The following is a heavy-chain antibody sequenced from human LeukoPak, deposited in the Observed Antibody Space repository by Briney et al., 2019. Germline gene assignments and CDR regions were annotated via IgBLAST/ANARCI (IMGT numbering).Heavy chain of an antibody. CDR2: INAYNGNT. J-gene: IGHJ6*04. V-gene: IGHV1-18*01. Sequence: GASVKVTFNATGYTFTRYGMTWVRQAPGQGLEWMGWINAYNGNTNYAQKLQGRVTMTTDTSTSTAYMELRSLRSDDTAVYYCARAFRYSSSGDVDVWGKGTLVTVSS. CDR1: GYTFTRYG. CDR3: ARAFRYSSSGDVDV. D-gene: IGHD6-6*01.